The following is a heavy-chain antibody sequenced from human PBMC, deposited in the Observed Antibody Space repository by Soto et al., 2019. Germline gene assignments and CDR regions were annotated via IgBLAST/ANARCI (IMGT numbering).Heavy chain of an antibody. CDR3: ARASTPFGSAWPYPFDY. Sequence: GGSLRLSCAASGFTFSSYAMHWVRQAPGKGLEWVAAMSYDVNNKYHVDSVKGRFTISRDNSRHTLFLQMDTLRVEDTALYYCARASTPFGSAWPYPFDYWGQGTLVTVSS. CDR1: GFTFSSYA. D-gene: IGHD3-3*01. J-gene: IGHJ4*02. V-gene: IGHV3-30-3*01. CDR2: MSYDVNNK.